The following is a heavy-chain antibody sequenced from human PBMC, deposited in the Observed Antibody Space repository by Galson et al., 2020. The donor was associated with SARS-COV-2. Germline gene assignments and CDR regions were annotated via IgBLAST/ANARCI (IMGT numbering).Heavy chain of an antibody. CDR3: ARLRGYSIYYFDY. J-gene: IGHJ4*02. CDR1: GGSISSSSYY. Sequence: SETLSLTCTVSGGSISSSSYYWGWIRQPPGKGLEWIGSIYYSGSTYYNPSLKSRVTISVDTSKNQFSLKLSSVTAADTAVYYCARLRGYSIYYFDYWGQVTLVTVSS. D-gene: IGHD5-18*01. CDR2: IYYSGST. V-gene: IGHV4-39*01.